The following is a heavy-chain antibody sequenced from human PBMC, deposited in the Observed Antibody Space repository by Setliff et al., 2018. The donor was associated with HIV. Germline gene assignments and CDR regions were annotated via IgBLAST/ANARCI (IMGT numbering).Heavy chain of an antibody. J-gene: IGHJ1*01. CDR2: MSPKSGNT. CDR3: ATDPGYSSTWYSESFQH. CDR1: GYNFTSHD. Sequence: ASVKVSCKASGYNFTSHDINWVRQAPGQGLEWMGWMSPKSGNTGYARKFQGRVTMTRKTSISTAYMELRSLRSDDTAVYYCATDPGYSSTWYSESFQHWGQGTVVTVSS. D-gene: IGHD6-13*01. V-gene: IGHV1-8*01.